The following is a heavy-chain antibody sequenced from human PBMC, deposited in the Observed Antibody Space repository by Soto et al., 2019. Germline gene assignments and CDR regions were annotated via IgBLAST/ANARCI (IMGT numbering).Heavy chain of an antibody. CDR1: GFTFSSYA. D-gene: IGHD3-16*02. V-gene: IGHV3-30-3*01. CDR3: ARFDYVWGSYLI. CDR2: ISYDGSNK. Sequence: GGSLRLSCAASGFTFSSYAMHWVRQAPGKGLEWVAVISYDGSNKYYADSVKGRFTISRDNSKNTLYLQMNSLRAEDTAVYYCARFDYVWGSYLIWGQGTLVTVSS. J-gene: IGHJ4*02.